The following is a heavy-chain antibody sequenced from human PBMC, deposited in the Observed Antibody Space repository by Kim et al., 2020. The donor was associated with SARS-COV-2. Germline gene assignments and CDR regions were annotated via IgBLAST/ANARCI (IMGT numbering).Heavy chain of an antibody. CDR3: ARRSPYYGMDV. D-gene: IGHD2-15*01. J-gene: IGHJ6*02. Sequence: YYNPSLKSRVTISVDTSKNQFSLKLSSVTAADTAVYYCARRSPYYGMDVWGQGTTVTVSS. V-gene: IGHV4-39*01.